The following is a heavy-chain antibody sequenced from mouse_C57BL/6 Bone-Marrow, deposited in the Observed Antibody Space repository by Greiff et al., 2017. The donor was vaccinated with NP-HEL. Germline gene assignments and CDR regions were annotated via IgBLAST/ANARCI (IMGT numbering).Heavy chain of an antibody. CDR2: INPSNGGT. Sequence: VKLQQPGTELVKPGASVKLSCKASGYTFTSYWMHWVKQRPGQGLEWIGNINPSNGGTNYNEKFKSKATLTVDKSSSTAYMQLSSLTSEDSAVYYCARFYGNYEVWFAYWGQGTLVTVSA. CDR3: ARFYGNYEVWFAY. J-gene: IGHJ3*01. V-gene: IGHV1-53*01. CDR1: GYTFTSYW. D-gene: IGHD2-1*01.